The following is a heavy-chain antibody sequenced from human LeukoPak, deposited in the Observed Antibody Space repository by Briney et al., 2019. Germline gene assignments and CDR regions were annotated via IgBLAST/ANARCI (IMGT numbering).Heavy chain of an antibody. J-gene: IGHJ3*02. CDR1: GGSVSSHYY. V-gene: IGHV4-61*01. CDR2: IHYTGST. D-gene: IGHD3-16*02. Sequence: SETLSLTCTVSGGSVSSHYYWSWVRQPPGKGLEWIAYIHYTGSTNYSPSLKSRVTISVDTSKKQFSLKLSSVSAADTAVYYCARGSYSFFDIWGQGTMVLVSS. CDR3: ARGSYSFFDI.